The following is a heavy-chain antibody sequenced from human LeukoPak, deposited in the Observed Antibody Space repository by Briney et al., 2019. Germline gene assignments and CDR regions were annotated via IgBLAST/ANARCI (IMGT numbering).Heavy chain of an antibody. CDR2: IYYIGST. D-gene: IGHD3-22*01. CDR1: GDSVSRSSYS. J-gene: IGHJ4*02. V-gene: IGHV4-61*01. Sequence: PSETLSLTCTVSGDSVSRSSYSWTWIRQPPGKGLEWIGYIYYIGSTNYNPSLKSRLTMSVDTSKNQFSLRLSSVIAADTAVYYCARYYDSTGSFDYWGQGTLVTVSS. CDR3: ARYYDSTGSFDY.